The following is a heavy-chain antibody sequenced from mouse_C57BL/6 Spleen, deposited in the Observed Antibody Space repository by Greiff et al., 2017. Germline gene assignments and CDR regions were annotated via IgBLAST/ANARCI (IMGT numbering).Heavy chain of an antibody. Sequence: QVQLQQSGAELVKPGASVKLSCKASGYTFTEYTIHWVKQRSGQGLEWIGWFYPGSGSIKYNEKFKDKATLTADKSSSTVYMELSRLTSEDSAVYFCARHEEVYYYGSSYFDYWGQGTTRTVSS. D-gene: IGHD1-1*01. CDR3: ARHEEVYYYGSSYFDY. J-gene: IGHJ2*01. CDR1: GYTFTEYT. CDR2: FYPGSGSI. V-gene: IGHV1-62-2*01.